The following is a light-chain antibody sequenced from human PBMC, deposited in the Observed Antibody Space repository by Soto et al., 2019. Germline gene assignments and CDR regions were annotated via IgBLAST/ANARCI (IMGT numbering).Light chain of an antibody. Sequence: QSALTQPPSASGSPGQSVTISCTGTSSDVGGYNYVSWYQQHPGKAPKLMIYEVSKRPSGVPDRFSGSESGNTASLTVSGLQAEDESDYYCSSYAGSNDFGVYVFGTGTKVTVL. CDR3: SSYAGSNDFGVYV. CDR2: EVS. CDR1: SSDVGGYNY. V-gene: IGLV2-8*01. J-gene: IGLJ1*01.